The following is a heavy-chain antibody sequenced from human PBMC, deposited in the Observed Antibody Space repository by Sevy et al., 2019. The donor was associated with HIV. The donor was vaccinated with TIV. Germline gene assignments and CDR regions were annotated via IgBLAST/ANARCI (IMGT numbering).Heavy chain of an antibody. J-gene: IGHJ6*02. CDR1: GFSFSSYW. Sequence: GGSLRLSCAGSGFSFSSYWMSWVRQAPGKGLEGVANIKQDGSEKYYVDSVKGRFTISRDNAKNSLYLQMNSLRAEDTAVYYCARMYSSGWTYYYYYYGMDVWGQGTTVTVSS. D-gene: IGHD6-19*01. V-gene: IGHV3-7*03. CDR2: IKQDGSEK. CDR3: ARMYSSGWTYYYYYYGMDV.